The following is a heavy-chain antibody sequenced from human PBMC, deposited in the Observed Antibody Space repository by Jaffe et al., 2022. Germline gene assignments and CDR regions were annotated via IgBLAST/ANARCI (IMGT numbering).Heavy chain of an antibody. CDR2: ISSSSSYI. D-gene: IGHD4-17*01. J-gene: IGHJ6*03. CDR1: GFTFSSYS. Sequence: EVQLVESGGGLVKPGGSLRLSCAASGFTFSSYSMNWVRQAPGKGLEWVSSISSSSSYIYYADSVKGRFTISRDNAKNSLYLQMNSLRAEDTAVYYCARDPLPTRLIYYYYYMDVWGKGTTVTVSS. CDR3: ARDPLPTRLIYYYYYMDV. V-gene: IGHV3-21*01.